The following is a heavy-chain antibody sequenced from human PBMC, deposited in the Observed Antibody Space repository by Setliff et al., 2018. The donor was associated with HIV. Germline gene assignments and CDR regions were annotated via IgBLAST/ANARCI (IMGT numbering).Heavy chain of an antibody. V-gene: IGHV1-2*06. CDR2: INPNNGGT. D-gene: IGHD3-22*01. Sequence: VKVSCKASGYTFTGYYMHWVRQAPGQGLEWMGRINPNNGGTKYAQRFQGRVTMTRDTSISTAYMEMSRLTSDDTAVYYCARGLGANYYDSSGPDYYYYYHMDVWGKGTTVTVSS. J-gene: IGHJ6*03. CDR3: ARGLGANYYDSSGPDYYYYYHMDV. CDR1: GYTFTGYY.